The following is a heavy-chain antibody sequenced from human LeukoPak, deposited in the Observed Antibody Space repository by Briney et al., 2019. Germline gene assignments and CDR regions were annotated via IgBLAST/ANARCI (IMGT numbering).Heavy chain of an antibody. CDR1: GGSISSYY. CDR2: IYYSGST. J-gene: IGHJ3*02. Sequence: PSETLSLTCTVSGGSISSYYWSWIRQPPGKGLEWIGYIYYSGSTNYNPSLKSRVTISVDTSENQFSLKLSSVTAADTAVYYCARVGVEADYYDSSGYFGLKPKHDAFDIWGQGTMVTVSS. CDR3: ARVGVEADYYDSSGYFGLKPKHDAFDI. V-gene: IGHV4-59*01. D-gene: IGHD3-22*01.